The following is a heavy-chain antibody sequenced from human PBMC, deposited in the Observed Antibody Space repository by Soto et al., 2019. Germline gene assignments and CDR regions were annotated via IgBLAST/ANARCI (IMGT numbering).Heavy chain of an antibody. Sequence: GGSLRLSCAASGFTFSSYSMNWVRQAPGKGLEWVSSISSSSSYIYYADSVKGRFTISRDNAKNSLYLQMNSLRAEDTAVYYCARVGMRWQPNAHYYYYGKDVWGQGTTVTVSS. CDR1: GFTFSSYS. D-gene: IGHD2-15*01. CDR3: ARVGMRWQPNAHYYYYGKDV. J-gene: IGHJ6*02. CDR2: ISSSSSYI. V-gene: IGHV3-21*01.